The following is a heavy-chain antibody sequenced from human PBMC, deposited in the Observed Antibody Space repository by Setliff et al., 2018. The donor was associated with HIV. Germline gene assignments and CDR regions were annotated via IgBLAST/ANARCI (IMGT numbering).Heavy chain of an antibody. CDR2: IKQGGSEK. D-gene: IGHD2-2*01. J-gene: IGHJ6*03. V-gene: IGHV3-7*03. CDR1: GFTFSDYW. CDR3: ARGRRVSSNYYYYYMDV. Sequence: GGSLRLSCAASGFTFSDYWMTWVRQAPGKGLEWVANIKQGGSEKYCVDSVKGRFTISRDNAKNSLYLQMNSLGAEDTAVYYCARGRRVSSNYYYYYMDVWGKGTTVTVSS.